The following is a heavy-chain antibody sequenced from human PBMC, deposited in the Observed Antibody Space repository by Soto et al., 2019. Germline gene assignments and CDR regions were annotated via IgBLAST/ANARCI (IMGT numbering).Heavy chain of an antibody. D-gene: IGHD2-15*01. CDR1: GYTFTTYG. J-gene: IGHJ4*02. Sequence: ASVKVSCKASGYTFTTYGFNWVRQAPGQGLEWMGWISPYNGDTNYAQNFQGRVTLTTDTSTSTAYMELRSLTSDDTAVYYCARTHRAKMLALASATRFDYWGQGTLVTVSS. V-gene: IGHV1-18*04. CDR3: ARTHRAKMLALASATRFDY. CDR2: ISPYNGDT.